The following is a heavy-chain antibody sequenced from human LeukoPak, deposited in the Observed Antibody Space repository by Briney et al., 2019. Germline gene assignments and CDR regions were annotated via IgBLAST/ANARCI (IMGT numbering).Heavy chain of an antibody. CDR3: AREVAGLDC. D-gene: IGHD6-19*01. CDR1: GGSISSDNW. Sequence: SETLSLTCAVSGGSISSDNWWSWVRQPPGKGLEWIGEINHSGSTNYNPSLKSRVTISVDTSKNQFSLKLSSVTAADTAVYYCAREVAGLDCWGQGTLVTVSS. CDR2: INHSGST. J-gene: IGHJ4*02. V-gene: IGHV4-4*02.